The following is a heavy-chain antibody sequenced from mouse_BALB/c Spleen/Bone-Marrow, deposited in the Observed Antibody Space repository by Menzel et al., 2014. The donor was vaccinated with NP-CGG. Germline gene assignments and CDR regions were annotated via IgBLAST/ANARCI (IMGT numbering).Heavy chain of an antibody. CDR2: INVNGDTT. CDR3: ARGYDYSSWFAY. CDR1: GFTFNNYG. V-gene: IGHV5-6-3*01. J-gene: IGHJ3*01. D-gene: IGHD2-4*01. Sequence: EVMLVESGGGLVQPGGSLKLSCAASGFTFNNYGMSWVRQTPDKRLEMIATINVNGDTTYHPDSVKGRFTISRDNVKNTLYLQMSSLKSEDTAMYYCARGYDYSSWFAYWGQGTLVTVSA.